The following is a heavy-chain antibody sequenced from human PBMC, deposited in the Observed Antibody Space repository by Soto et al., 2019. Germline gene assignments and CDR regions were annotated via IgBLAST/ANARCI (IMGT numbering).Heavy chain of an antibody. V-gene: IGHV1-2*02. CDR3: ARSPLNEGSGWYHVPRDYYYYGMDV. J-gene: IGHJ6*02. CDR2: INPNSGGT. CDR1: GYTFTGYY. Sequence: QVQLVQSGAEVKKPGASVKVSCKASGYTFTGYYMHWVRQAPGQGLEWMGWINPNSGGTNYAQKFQGRVTMTRDTSISTAYMELSRLRSDDTAVYYCARSPLNEGSGWYHVPRDYYYYGMDVWGQGTTVTVSS. D-gene: IGHD6-19*01.